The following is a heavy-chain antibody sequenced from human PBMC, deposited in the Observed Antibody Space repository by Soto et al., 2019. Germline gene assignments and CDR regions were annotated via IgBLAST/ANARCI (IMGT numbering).Heavy chain of an antibody. V-gene: IGHV3-48*03. CDR1: GLTFSNYE. D-gene: IGHD3-10*01. J-gene: IGHJ3*01. Sequence: GGSLRLSCAASGLTFSNYEMNWVRQAPGKGLEWVSYIGRGGTTTYYADSLKGRFTISRDNAKNSLYLQMNSLRAEDTAVYYCATRSGGGGAFDFWGQGTMVTVSS. CDR3: ATRSGGGGAFDF. CDR2: IGRGGTTT.